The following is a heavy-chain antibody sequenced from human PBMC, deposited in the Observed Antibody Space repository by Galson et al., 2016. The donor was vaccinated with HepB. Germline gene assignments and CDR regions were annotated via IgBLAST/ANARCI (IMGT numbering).Heavy chain of an antibody. V-gene: IGHV4-31*03. J-gene: IGHJ4*02. D-gene: IGHD5-12*01. CDR3: ARGGGYDPLYYFDY. CDR1: GGSISSGGYY. CDR2: TYYSGST. Sequence: TLSLTCTVSGGSISSGGYYWSWIRQHPGKGLEWIGYTYYSGSTYYNPSPKSRITISVDTSKNQFPLKLSSVTAADPAVYYCARGGGYDPLYYFDYWGQGTPVTVSS.